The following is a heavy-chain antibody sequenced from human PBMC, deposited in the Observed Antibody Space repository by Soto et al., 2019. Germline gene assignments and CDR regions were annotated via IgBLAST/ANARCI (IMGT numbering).Heavy chain of an antibody. CDR1: GFTFSIYA. J-gene: IGHJ6*03. CDR2: ITGSGAST. V-gene: IGHV3-23*01. D-gene: IGHD2-8*01. Sequence: EVQLLESGGALIQPGGSLRLSCAASGFTFSIYAMSWVRQAPGKGLEWVSTITGSGASTIYADPVKGRLTISRDNSKNTLYLQMNSLRAEDTAIYYCAKKGANGYYYYMDVWGKGPTVTVSS. CDR3: AKKGANGYYYYMDV.